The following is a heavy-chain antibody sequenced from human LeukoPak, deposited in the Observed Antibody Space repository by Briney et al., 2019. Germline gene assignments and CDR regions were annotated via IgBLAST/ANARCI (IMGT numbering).Heavy chain of an antibody. V-gene: IGHV1-46*01. CDR3: ARVVDKHTFDY. D-gene: IGHD3-9*01. CDR1: GYTFTSYY. CDR2: INPSGGST. J-gene: IGHJ4*02. Sequence: ASVKVSCKASGYTFTSYYMHWVRQAPGQGLEWMGIINPSGGSTSYAQKFQGRVTMTRDMSTSTVHMELSSLRSEDTAVYYCARVVDKHTFDYWGQGTLVTVSS.